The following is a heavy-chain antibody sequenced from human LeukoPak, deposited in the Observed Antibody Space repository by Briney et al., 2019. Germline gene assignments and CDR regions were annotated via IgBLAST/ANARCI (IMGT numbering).Heavy chain of an antibody. CDR1: GFTFSSYS. D-gene: IGHD5-18*01. Sequence: GGSLRLSCAASGFTFSSYSMNWVRQAPGKGLEWVPSISSSSSYIYYADSVKGRFTISRDNAKNSLYLQMNSLRAEDTAVYYCARGGYSYADAFDIWGQGTMVTVSS. CDR3: ARGGYSYADAFDI. CDR2: ISSSSSYI. J-gene: IGHJ3*02. V-gene: IGHV3-21*01.